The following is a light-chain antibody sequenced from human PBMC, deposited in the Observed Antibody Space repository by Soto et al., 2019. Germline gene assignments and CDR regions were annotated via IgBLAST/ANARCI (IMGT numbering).Light chain of an antibody. V-gene: IGKV3-15*01. CDR1: QSVSSN. Sequence: ETVMTQSPATLSVSPGERATLSCRASQSVSSNLAWYQQKPGQAPRLLIYGASTRATGIPARFSGGGSGTEFTLTISSLQSEDFAVYYCQQYNDWPPLTFGGGTKVEIK. J-gene: IGKJ4*01. CDR2: GAS. CDR3: QQYNDWPPLT.